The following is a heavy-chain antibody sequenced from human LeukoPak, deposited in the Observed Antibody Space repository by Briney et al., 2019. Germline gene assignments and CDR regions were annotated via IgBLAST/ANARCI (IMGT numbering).Heavy chain of an antibody. Sequence: SETLSLTCTVSGGSISTSSYYWGWIRQPPGKGLEWIGNIHNSESTYYNPSLKSRVTMSVDTSKNQFSLKLSSVTAADTAAYYCARQVTFGYAFAYYFDYWGQGSLVTVSS. CDR3: ARQVTFGYAFAYYFDY. CDR2: IHNSEST. V-gene: IGHV4-39*01. J-gene: IGHJ4*02. CDR1: GGSISTSSYY. D-gene: IGHD5-18*01.